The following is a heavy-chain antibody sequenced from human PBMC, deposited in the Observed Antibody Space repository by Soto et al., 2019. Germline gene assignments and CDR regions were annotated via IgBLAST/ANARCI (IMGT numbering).Heavy chain of an antibody. J-gene: IGHJ4*02. CDR3: ARRLIGGRFGAKDLAQGY. CDR1: GYSFTSYW. D-gene: IGHD3-10*01. Sequence: PGESLKISCKGSGYSFTSYWIGWVRQMPGKGLEWMGIIYPGDSDTRYSPSFQGQVTISADKSISTAYLQWSSLKASDTAMYYCARRLIGGRFGAKDLAQGYWGQGTLVTVSS. CDR2: IYPGDSDT. V-gene: IGHV5-51*01.